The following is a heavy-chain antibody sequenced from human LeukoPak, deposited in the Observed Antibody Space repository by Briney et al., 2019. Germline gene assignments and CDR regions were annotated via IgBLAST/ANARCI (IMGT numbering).Heavy chain of an antibody. J-gene: IGHJ4*02. CDR2: IGGGGDGA. CDR1: GFTFSHYA. CDR3: ARVTGPNDFWSGYYDY. V-gene: IGHV3-23*01. Sequence: PGGSLRLSCAASGFTFSHYAMRWVRQAPGKGLEWLSEIGGGGDGAYHADSVKGRFTISRDNAKNSLYLQMNSLRAEDTAVYYCARVTGPNDFWSGYYDYWGQGTLVTVSS. D-gene: IGHD3-3*01.